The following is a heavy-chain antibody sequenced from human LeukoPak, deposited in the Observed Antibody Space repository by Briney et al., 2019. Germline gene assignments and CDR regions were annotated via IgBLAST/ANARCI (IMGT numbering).Heavy chain of an antibody. CDR3: ARGIAAAGLHWFDP. J-gene: IGHJ5*02. Sequence: SETLSLTCTVSGGSISSSTYFWGWIRQPPGKGLEWIGSIYYSGSTYYNPSLKSRVTISVDTSKNQFSLKLSSATAADTAVYYCARGIAAAGLHWFDPWGQGTLVTVSS. CDR1: GGSISSSTYF. V-gene: IGHV4-39*07. D-gene: IGHD6-13*01. CDR2: IYYSGST.